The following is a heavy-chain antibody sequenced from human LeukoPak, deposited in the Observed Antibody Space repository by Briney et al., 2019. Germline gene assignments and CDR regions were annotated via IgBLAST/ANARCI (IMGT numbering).Heavy chain of an antibody. Sequence: GESLQISCKGSGYSFTSYWIGWVRQMPGKGLEWMGIIYPGDSDTRYSPSFQGQVTISADKSISTAHLQWSSLKASDTAMYYCARHVRGDLGYFDYWGQGTLVTVSS. J-gene: IGHJ4*02. D-gene: IGHD3-10*02. V-gene: IGHV5-51*01. CDR2: IYPGDSDT. CDR3: ARHVRGDLGYFDY. CDR1: GYSFTSYW.